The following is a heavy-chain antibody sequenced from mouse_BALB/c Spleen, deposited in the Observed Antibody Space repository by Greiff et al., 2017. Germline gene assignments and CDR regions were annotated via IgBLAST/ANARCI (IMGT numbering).Heavy chain of an antibody. Sequence: DVKLVESGGGLVQPGGSRKLSCAASGFTFSSFGMHWVRQAPEKGLEWVAYISSGSSTIYYADTVKGRFTISRDNPKNTLFLQMTSLRSEDTAMYYCARGVYDYDPYYFDYWGQGTTLTVSS. CDR1: GFTFSSFG. CDR2: ISSGSSTI. V-gene: IGHV5-17*02. J-gene: IGHJ2*01. CDR3: ARGVYDYDPYYFDY. D-gene: IGHD2-4*01.